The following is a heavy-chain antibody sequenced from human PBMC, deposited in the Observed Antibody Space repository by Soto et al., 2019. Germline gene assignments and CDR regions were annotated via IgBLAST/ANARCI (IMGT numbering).Heavy chain of an antibody. Sequence: QVQLQESGPGLVKPSETLSLTCTVSGGSIGSYYWSWIRQPPGKGLECIGYINYSGNTNYDPSLKSRVTISVDTSKNQFSLKLSSVTAAVTAVYFCARAPDSSGYYYYFDYWGQGTLVTVSS. CDR3: ARAPDSSGYYYYFDY. V-gene: IGHV4-59*01. CDR2: INYSGNT. D-gene: IGHD3-22*01. J-gene: IGHJ4*02. CDR1: GGSIGSYY.